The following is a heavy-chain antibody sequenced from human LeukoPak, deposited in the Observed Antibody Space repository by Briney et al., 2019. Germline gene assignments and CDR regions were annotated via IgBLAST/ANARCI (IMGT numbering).Heavy chain of an antibody. D-gene: IGHD3-9*01. J-gene: IGHJ5*02. Sequence: ASVKVSCKASGYTFTSYGISWVRQAPGQGLEWMGWISAYNGNTNYAQKLQGRVTMTTDTSTSTAYMELRSLRSDDTAEYHCARDPMTYYDILTGSDNWFDPWGQGTLVTVSS. CDR3: ARDPMTYYDILTGSDNWFDP. CDR1: GYTFTSYG. V-gene: IGHV1-18*01. CDR2: ISAYNGNT.